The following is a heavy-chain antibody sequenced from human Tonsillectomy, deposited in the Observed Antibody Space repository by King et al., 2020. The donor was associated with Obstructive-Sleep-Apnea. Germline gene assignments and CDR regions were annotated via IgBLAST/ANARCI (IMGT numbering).Heavy chain of an antibody. V-gene: IGHV3-64D*06. CDR1: GFTFSSYA. D-gene: IGHD3-3*01. J-gene: IGHJ4*02. CDR2: ISSNGGST. CDR3: VKAPVLRFLEWLLGPFDY. Sequence: VQLVESGGGLVQPGGSLRLSCSASGFTFSSYAMHWVRQAPGKGLEYVSAISSNGGSTYYAASVKGRFTISRDNSKNTLYLQMSSLRAEDTAVYYCVKAPVLRFLEWLLGPFDYWGQGTLVTVSS.